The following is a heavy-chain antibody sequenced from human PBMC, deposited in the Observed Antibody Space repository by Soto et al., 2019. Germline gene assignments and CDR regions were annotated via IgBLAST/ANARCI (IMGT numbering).Heavy chain of an antibody. J-gene: IGHJ3*02. D-gene: IGHD3-10*01. CDR2: IIPIFGTA. V-gene: IGHV1-69*13. Sequence: GASVKVSCKASGGTFSSYAISWVRQAPGQGLEWMGGIIPIFGTANYAQKFQGRVTITADESTSTAYMELSSLRSEDTAVYYCARDSGYYSSGRRAFDIWGQGTMVTVSS. CDR3: ARDSGYYSSGRRAFDI. CDR1: GGTFSSYA.